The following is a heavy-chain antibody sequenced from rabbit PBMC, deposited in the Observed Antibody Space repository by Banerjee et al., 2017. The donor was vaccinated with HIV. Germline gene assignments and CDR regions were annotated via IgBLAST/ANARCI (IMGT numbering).Heavy chain of an antibody. CDR1: GIDFSSNYW. V-gene: IGHV1S40*01. J-gene: IGHJ4*01. CDR2: IYTGSSGST. CDR3: ARDLAGVIGWNFNL. Sequence: QSLEESGGDLVKPGASLTLTSTASGIDFSSNYWMCWVRQAPGKGLEWIACIYTGSSGSTYYANWAKGQFTISKTSSTTVTLQMSSLTPADTASYFCARDLAGVIGWNFNLWGPGTLVT. D-gene: IGHD4-1*01.